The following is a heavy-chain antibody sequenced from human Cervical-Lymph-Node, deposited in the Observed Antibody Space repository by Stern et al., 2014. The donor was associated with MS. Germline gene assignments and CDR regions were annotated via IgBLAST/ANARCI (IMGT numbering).Heavy chain of an antibody. CDR2: IYPLGST. V-gene: IGHV4-4*02. CDR1: GDSITSNNW. D-gene: IGHD2-21*02. CDR3: ARQHCTAINCENYYFDD. Sequence: QVQLQESGPGLVKPSGTLSLTCAVSGDSITSNNWRSWVRQSPEKGLEWIGEIYPLGSTNCSPSLQGRVTISADKSKNQFSLRLDSVTAADTALYYCARQHCTAINCENYYFDDWGQGSLVTVSS. J-gene: IGHJ4*02.